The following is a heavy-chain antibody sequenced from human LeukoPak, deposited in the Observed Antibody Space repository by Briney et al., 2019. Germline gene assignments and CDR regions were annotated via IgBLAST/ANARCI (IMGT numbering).Heavy chain of an antibody. Sequence: EGSLRLSCVASGFPFSSYWMTWVRQAPGKGLEWVANIKLDGSKKSYVDSVKGRFTISRDNSKNALYLQMNSLRVEDTAVYYCAIDPNWGTHSWGQGVLVTVSS. CDR3: AIDPNWGTHS. D-gene: IGHD7-27*01. V-gene: IGHV3-7*03. CDR1: GFPFSSYW. CDR2: IKLDGSKK. J-gene: IGHJ4*02.